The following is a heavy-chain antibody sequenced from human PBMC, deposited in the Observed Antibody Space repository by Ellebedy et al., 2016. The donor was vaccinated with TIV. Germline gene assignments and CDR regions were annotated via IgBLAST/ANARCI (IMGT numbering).Heavy chain of an antibody. J-gene: IGHJ4*02. V-gene: IGHV1-46*01. CDR2: LNPSTGVT. Sequence: ASVKVSCKASGYIFTTYYIHWVRQAPGQGLEWVGTLNPSTGVTSYAQKFQGRVTLTRDTSTSTAYMELSSLRSDDTAVYYCGRSLAGAGPGYWGQGTLVTVSS. CDR3: GRSLAGAGPGY. CDR1: GYIFTTYY. D-gene: IGHD6-13*01.